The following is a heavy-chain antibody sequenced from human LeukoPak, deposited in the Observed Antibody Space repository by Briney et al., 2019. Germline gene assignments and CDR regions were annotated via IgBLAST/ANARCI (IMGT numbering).Heavy chain of an antibody. V-gene: IGHV3-11*04. CDR3: ARGSSSTWNDYFDY. CDR1: GFTFSDYY. D-gene: IGHD6-13*01. J-gene: IGHJ4*02. CDR2: ISSSGSTI. Sequence: GGSLRLSCAASGFTFSDYYMSWIRQAPGKGREWVSYISSSGSTIYYADSVKGRFTISRDNAKNSLYLQVNSLRAEDTAVYYCARGSSSTWNDYFDYWGRGTLVTVSS.